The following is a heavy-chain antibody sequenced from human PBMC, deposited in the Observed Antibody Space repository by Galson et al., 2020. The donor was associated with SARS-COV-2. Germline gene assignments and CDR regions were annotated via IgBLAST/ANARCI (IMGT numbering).Heavy chain of an antibody. CDR3: ARGLRYYGSGSYYPPKTIYYYYGMDV. Sequence: SQTLSLTCAVYGGSFSGYYWSWIRQPPGKGLEWIGEINHSGSTNYNPSLKSRVTISVDTSKNQFSLKLSSVTAADTAVYYCARGLRYYGSGSYYPPKTIYYYYGMDVWGQGTTVTVSS. CDR2: INHSGST. D-gene: IGHD3-10*01. CDR1: GGSFSGYY. J-gene: IGHJ6*02. V-gene: IGHV4-34*01.